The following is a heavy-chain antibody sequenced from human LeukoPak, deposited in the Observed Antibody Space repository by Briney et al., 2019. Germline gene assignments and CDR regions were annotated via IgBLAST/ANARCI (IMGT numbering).Heavy chain of an antibody. V-gene: IGHV1-2*02. CDR2: INPNSGGT. CDR3: ARGFTNYYDSSGRSENFDY. J-gene: IGHJ4*02. Sequence: ASVTVSFKSSVYTFTGYYMHWVRQAPGQGLDWMGLINPNSGGTTYAQKFQGRVTMTRDTSISTAYMELSRLRSDDTAVYYCARGFTNYYDSSGRSENFDYWGQGTLVTVSS. D-gene: IGHD3-22*01. CDR1: VYTFTGYY.